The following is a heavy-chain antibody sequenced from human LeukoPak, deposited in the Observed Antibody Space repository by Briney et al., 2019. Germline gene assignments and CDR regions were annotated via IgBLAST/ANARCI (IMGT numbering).Heavy chain of an antibody. J-gene: IGHJ5*02. D-gene: IGHD1-26*01. V-gene: IGHV4-34*01. Sequence: SETLSLTCAVYGGSFSGYYWSWIRQPPGKGLEWIGEINHSGSTNYNPSLKSRVTISVDTSKNQFSLKLSSVTAADTAVYYCVRGVGAFNNWFDPWGQGTLVTVSS. CDR2: INHSGST. CDR3: VRGVGAFNNWFDP. CDR1: GGSFSGYY.